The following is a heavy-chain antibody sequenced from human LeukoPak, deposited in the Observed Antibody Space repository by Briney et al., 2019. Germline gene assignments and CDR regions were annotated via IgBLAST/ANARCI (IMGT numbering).Heavy chain of an antibody. CDR1: DGSISSGTYY. CDR2: IYTSGST. V-gene: IGHV4-61*02. D-gene: IGHD1-26*01. CDR3: ARDSAPGVGAGA. Sequence: SETLSLTCTVSDGSISSGTYYWSWIRQPAGKGLEWIGRIYTSGSTNYNPSLKSRVTMSVDTSKNQLSLKLTSVTAADTAVYYCARDSAPGVGAGAWGQGTLVTVSS. J-gene: IGHJ5*02.